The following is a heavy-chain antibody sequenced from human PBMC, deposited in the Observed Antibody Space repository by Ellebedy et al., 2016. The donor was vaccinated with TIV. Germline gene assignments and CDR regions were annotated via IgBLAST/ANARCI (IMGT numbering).Heavy chain of an antibody. CDR1: GFTFSTNG. V-gene: IGHV3-33*06. J-gene: IGHJ4*02. CDR3: AKEGQWFGELLSDY. D-gene: IGHD3-10*01. CDR2: IWNDGSDP. Sequence: GGSLRLSXAASGFTFSTNGMHWVRQAPGKGLEWVAIIWNDGSDPDYIDSVKGRFTISRDNSKNTLYLQMNSLRAEDTDVYYCAKEGQWFGELLSDYWGQGTLVTVSS.